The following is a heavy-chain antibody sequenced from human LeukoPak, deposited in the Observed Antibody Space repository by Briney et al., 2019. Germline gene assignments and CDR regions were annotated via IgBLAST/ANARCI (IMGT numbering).Heavy chain of an antibody. V-gene: IGHV4-34*01. CDR2: INHGGST. J-gene: IGHJ5*02. CDR3: ARDHSSSWIGAVNWFDP. CDR1: GGSFSGYY. D-gene: IGHD6-13*01. Sequence: PSETLSLTCAVYGGSFSGYYWSWIRQPPGKGLEWIGEINHGGSTNYNPSLKSRVTISVDTSKNQFSLKLSSVTAADTAVYYCARDHSSSWIGAVNWFDPWGQGTLVTVSS.